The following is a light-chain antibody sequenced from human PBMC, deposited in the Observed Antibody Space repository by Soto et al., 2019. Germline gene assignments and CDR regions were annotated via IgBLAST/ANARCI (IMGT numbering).Light chain of an antibody. Sequence: QSALTQPASVSGSPGQSITISCTGTRSDVGGYNYVSWYQPHPGKAPKLMIYDVSNRPSGVSNRFPGSKSGNTASLPISGLQAEDEADYYCSSYTSSSTHYVFGTGTKVTVL. V-gene: IGLV2-14*01. J-gene: IGLJ1*01. CDR1: RSDVGGYNY. CDR3: SSYTSSSTHYV. CDR2: DVS.